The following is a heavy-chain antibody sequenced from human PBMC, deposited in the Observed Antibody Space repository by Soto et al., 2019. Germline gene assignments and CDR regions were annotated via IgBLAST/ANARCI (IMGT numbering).Heavy chain of an antibody. J-gene: IGHJ4*02. CDR3: ARKYSGYDLDY. V-gene: IGHV4-34*01. Sequence: QVQLQQWGAGLLKPSETLSLTCAVYGGSFSGYYWSWIRQPPGKGLEWIGEINHSGSTNYNPSLKXRXTXSXXTSKNQFSLKLSSVTAADTAVYYCARKYSGYDLDYWGQGTLVTVSS. CDR2: INHSGST. D-gene: IGHD5-12*01. CDR1: GGSFSGYY.